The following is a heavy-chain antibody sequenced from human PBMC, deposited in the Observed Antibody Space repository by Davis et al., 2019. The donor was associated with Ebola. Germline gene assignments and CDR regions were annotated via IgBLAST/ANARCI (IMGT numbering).Heavy chain of an antibody. Sequence: GGSLRLSCAASGFTFSDYGMSWVRQAPGKGLEWVANIKQDGSEKYYVDSVKGRFTISRDNAKNSLYLQMNSLRAEDTAVYYCARDVSGWYGDYYYYYGMDVWGQGTTVTVSS. CDR3: ARDVSGWYGDYYYYYGMDV. CDR2: IKQDGSEK. J-gene: IGHJ6*02. V-gene: IGHV3-7*01. D-gene: IGHD6-19*01. CDR1: GFTFSDYG.